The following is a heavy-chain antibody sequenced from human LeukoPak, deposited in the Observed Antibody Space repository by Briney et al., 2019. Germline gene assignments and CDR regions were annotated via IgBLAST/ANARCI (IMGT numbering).Heavy chain of an antibody. CDR1: GFTFSSYS. CDR2: ISSSSSYI. D-gene: IGHD3-10*01. J-gene: IGHJ4*02. CDR3: AALTYYGSGTDY. V-gene: IGHV3-21*01. Sequence: KPGGSLRLSCAASGFTFSSYSMNWVRQAPGKGLEWVSSISSSSSYIHYADSVKGRFTISRDNARNSLYLQMNSLRAEDTAVYYCAALTYYGSGTDYWGQGTLVTVSS.